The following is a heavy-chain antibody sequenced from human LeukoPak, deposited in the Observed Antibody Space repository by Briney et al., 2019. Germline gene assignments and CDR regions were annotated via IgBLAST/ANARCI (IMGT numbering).Heavy chain of an antibody. Sequence: GGSLRLSCAASGFTFSTYAMSWVRKAPGKGLEWVSAISGSGDSTYYADAVKGRLTISRDNAKNTVYLQMNSLRAEDTAVYYCTKGLYGSGSSPDFWGQGVLVTVSS. J-gene: IGHJ4*02. V-gene: IGHV3-23*01. D-gene: IGHD3-10*01. CDR1: GFTFSTYA. CDR3: TKGLYGSGSSPDF. CDR2: ISGSGDST.